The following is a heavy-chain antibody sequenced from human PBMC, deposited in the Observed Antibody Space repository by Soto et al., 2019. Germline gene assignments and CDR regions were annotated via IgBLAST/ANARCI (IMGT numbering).Heavy chain of an antibody. CDR1: GGSFSGYQ. D-gene: IGHD3-10*01. J-gene: IGHJ6*04. Sequence: QVQLQQWGAGLLKPSETLSLTCAVYGGSFSGYQWTWIRQTPGKGLEWIGEINDSGNINYNPSLKSRVAILVETAKKKISLKLSSGTAADTAVYYCARGLLLWFGELSRRGGYYYGMDVWGKGTTVTVSS. CDR3: ARGLLLWFGELSRRGGYYYGMDV. V-gene: IGHV4-34*01. CDR2: INDSGNI.